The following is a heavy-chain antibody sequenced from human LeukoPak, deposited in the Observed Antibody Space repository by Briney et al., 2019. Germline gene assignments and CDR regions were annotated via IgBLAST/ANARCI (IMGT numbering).Heavy chain of an antibody. CDR3: AKERGTAMVRSYYMDV. Sequence: GGSLRLSCAASGFTFSAYGMTWVRQAPGQGLEWVSHISDRGDNTYYADSVKGRFTISRDNSKNTLYLQMNSLRAEDTAVYYCAKERGTAMVRSYYMDVWGKGTTVTVSS. V-gene: IGHV3-23*01. CDR2: ISDRGDNT. J-gene: IGHJ6*03. D-gene: IGHD5-18*01. CDR1: GFTFSAYG.